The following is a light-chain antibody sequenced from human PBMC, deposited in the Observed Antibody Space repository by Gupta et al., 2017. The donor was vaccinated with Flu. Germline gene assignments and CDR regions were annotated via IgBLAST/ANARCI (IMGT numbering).Light chain of an antibody. CDR1: SGSIASNY. J-gene: IGLJ2*01. Sequence: NFMLTQPHSVSETPGKTVTIPCTRISGSIASNYVQWYQQRPGSSPTTVIYEDNQRPSVVPDRFSGSIDSSSNSASLTNSGLKNEDEADYYCQSYDSSNHVVFGGGTKLTVL. V-gene: IGLV6-57*01. CDR3: QSYDSSNHVV. CDR2: EDN.